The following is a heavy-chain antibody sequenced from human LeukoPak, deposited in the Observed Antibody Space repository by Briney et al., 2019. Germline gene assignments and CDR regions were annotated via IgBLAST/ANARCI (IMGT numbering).Heavy chain of an antibody. CDR3: AKVPDYYDSGSYDWFDP. CDR1: GFTFSSYA. J-gene: IGHJ5*02. Sequence: GGSLRLTCAASGFTFSSYAMSWVRQAPGKGLEWVSAISGSGGSTYYADSVKGRFTISRDNSKNTLYLQMNSLRAEDTAVYYCAKVPDYYDSGSYDWFDPWGQGTLVTVSS. D-gene: IGHD3-10*01. CDR2: ISGSGGST. V-gene: IGHV3-23*01.